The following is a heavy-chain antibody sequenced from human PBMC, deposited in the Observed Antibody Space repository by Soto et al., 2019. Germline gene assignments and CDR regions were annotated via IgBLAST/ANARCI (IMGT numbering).Heavy chain of an antibody. J-gene: IGHJ4*02. Sequence: QVQLQQWGAGLLKPSETLSLTCAVYGGSFSGYYWSWIRQPPGKGLEWIGEINHSGSTNYNPSLKSRVTISVDTFKNQFSLKLSSVTAADTAVYYCARALAYCSGGSCYDYWGQGTLVTVSS. V-gene: IGHV4-34*01. CDR3: ARALAYCSGGSCYDY. CDR1: GGSFSGYY. D-gene: IGHD2-15*01. CDR2: INHSGST.